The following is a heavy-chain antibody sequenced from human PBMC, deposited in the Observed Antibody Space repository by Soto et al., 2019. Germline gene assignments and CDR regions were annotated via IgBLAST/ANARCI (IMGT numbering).Heavy chain of an antibody. CDR2: IYYSGST. CDR3: ARSQDIVVVPAAHYYYYGMDV. D-gene: IGHD2-2*01. CDR1: GGSISSGGYY. J-gene: IGHJ6*02. Sequence: QVQLQESGPGLVKPSQTRSLTCTVSGGSISSGGYYWSWIRQHPGKGLEWIGYIYYSGSTYYNPSLKSRVTISVDTSKNQFSLKLSSVTAADTAVYYCARSQDIVVVPAAHYYYYGMDVWGQGTTVTVSS. V-gene: IGHV4-31*03.